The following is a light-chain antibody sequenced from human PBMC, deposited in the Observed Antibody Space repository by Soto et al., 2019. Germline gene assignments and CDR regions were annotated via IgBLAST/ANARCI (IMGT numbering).Light chain of an antibody. J-gene: IGKJ4*01. V-gene: IGKV3-15*01. Sequence: EIVMTQSPATLSVSRGERATLSCRANQAISSNLEWYQQKPGQAPRLLIYGASTRDTDIPDRFSGSGSGTEFPLTLSSLQSEDFAVYYFQHYNNXIGTCGGGTKV. CDR2: GAS. CDR3: QHYNNXIGT. CDR1: QAISSN.